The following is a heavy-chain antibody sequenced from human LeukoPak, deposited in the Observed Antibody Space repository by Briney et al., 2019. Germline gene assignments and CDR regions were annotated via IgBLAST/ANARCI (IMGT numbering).Heavy chain of an antibody. Sequence: GSGPTLVKPTQTLTLTCTFSGFSLSTSGVGVGWIRQPPGKALEWLPLIYWDDDKRYSPSLKSRLTITKDTSKNQVVLTMTNMDPVDTATYYCAHSGGYCSSSTCYDHFDYWGQGTLVTVPS. J-gene: IGHJ4*02. D-gene: IGHD2-2*01. CDR3: AHSGGYCSSSTCYDHFDY. CDR1: GFSLSTSGVG. V-gene: IGHV2-5*02. CDR2: IYWDDDK.